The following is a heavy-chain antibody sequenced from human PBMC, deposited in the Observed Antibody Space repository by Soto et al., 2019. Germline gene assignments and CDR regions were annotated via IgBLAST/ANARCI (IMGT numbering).Heavy chain of an antibody. CDR3: ARDYSYQRAMDV. Sequence: QVQLVESGGGVVQPGRSLRLSCAASGFTFSNFAMYWVRQAPGKGLEWVTVISYDGSHKYYADSVKGRFTISRDNSKNTLYLQMNNLRAEDSAVYVCARDYSYQRAMDVWGQGTTVTVSS. V-gene: IGHV3-30-3*01. CDR2: ISYDGSHK. CDR1: GFTFSNFA. D-gene: IGHD2-15*01. J-gene: IGHJ6*02.